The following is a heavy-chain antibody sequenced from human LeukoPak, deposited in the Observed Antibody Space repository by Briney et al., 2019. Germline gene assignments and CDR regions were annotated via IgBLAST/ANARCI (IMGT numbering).Heavy chain of an antibody. CDR3: ARDRVGSGWPRPYYFEV. V-gene: IGHV1-2*06. J-gene: IGHJ4*02. CDR2: INPNSGAT. D-gene: IGHD6-19*01. CDR1: GYTLTGYY. Sequence: GASVKVSCKASGYTLTGYYLHAVRPAPGQGLEWMGRINPNSGATHSAQKLRGRITMTRDRSISTAYMDLSRLRSDDTAVYYCARDRVGSGWPRPYYFEVWGQGTLVTVSS.